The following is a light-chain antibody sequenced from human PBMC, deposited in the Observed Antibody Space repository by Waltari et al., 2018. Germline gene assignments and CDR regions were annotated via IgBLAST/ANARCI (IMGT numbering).Light chain of an antibody. J-gene: IGLJ3*02. V-gene: IGLV2-11*01. CDR1: NSDVGAYKY. Sequence: QSALTQPRSVSGSPGQSVTISCTGTNSDVGAYKYVSWYQQHPGKAPKLIIYDVTKRPSGVPDRCSGSKSGNTASLTISGLQAEDEADYYCCSYADTYSWVFGGGTKLTVL. CDR3: CSYADTYSWV. CDR2: DVT.